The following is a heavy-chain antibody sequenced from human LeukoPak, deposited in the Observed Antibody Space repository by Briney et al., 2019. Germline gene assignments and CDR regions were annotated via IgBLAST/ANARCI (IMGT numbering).Heavy chain of an antibody. CDR1: GYTFTVYY. D-gene: IGHD3-22*01. J-gene: IGHJ4*02. CDR3: AINYYDSSGPLGIGY. Sequence: ASVRVSSMASGYTFTVYYMHWVRQAPGQGLGWMGWINPDSGGTKSAQRFQGRVTMTRDTSISTAYMEVSRLRSDDTAVYYCAINYYDSSGPLGIGYWGQGTLVTVSS. V-gene: IGHV1-2*02. CDR2: INPDSGGT.